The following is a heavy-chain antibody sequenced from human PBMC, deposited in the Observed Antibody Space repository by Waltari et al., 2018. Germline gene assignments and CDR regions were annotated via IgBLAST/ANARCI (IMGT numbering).Heavy chain of an antibody. J-gene: IGHJ3*02. CDR1: VYTLTELS. CDR3: ATGYTTGDPFDI. Sequence: QVQLVQSGAEVKKPGASVKVSCKVSVYTLTELSMHCVRQGPGKGLEWMGGFDPRDCEAMYAQEVQGRVTMNEDTSTDTADMELSSLRSEDTAVYYCATGYTTGDPFDIWGQGTLVTVSS. D-gene: IGHD1-1*01. CDR2: FDPRDCEA. V-gene: IGHV1-24*01.